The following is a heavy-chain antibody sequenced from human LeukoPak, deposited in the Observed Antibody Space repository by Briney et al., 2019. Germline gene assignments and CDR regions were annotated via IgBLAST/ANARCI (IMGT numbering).Heavy chain of an antibody. CDR1: GFTFSSYS. CDR3: ARDTPDGAYYYYYMDV. D-gene: IGHD3-10*01. V-gene: IGHV3-48*01. J-gene: IGHJ6*03. Sequence: GGSLRLSCAASGFTFSSYSMNWVRQAPGKGLEWVSYISSSSSTIYYADSVKGRFTISRDNAKNSLYLQMNSLRAEDTAVYYCARDTPDGAYYYYYMDVWGKGTTVTVSS. CDR2: ISSSSSTI.